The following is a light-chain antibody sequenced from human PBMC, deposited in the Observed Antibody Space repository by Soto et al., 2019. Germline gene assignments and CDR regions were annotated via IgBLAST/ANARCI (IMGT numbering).Light chain of an antibody. Sequence: DMQMTQSPSTLSGSVGDRVTIPCRASQTISSWLAWYQQKPGKAPKLLIYDASSLESGVPSRFSGSGSGTEFTLTISSLQPDDFATYYCQQYNSYPWTGGQGTKVDIK. V-gene: IGKV1-5*01. CDR3: QQYNSYPWT. CDR1: QTISSW. CDR2: DAS. J-gene: IGKJ1*01.